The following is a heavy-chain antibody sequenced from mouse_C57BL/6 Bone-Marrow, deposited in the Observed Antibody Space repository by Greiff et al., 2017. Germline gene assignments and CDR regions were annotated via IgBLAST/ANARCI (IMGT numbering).Heavy chain of an antibody. CDR3: ARPAYYDYDGY. V-gene: IGHV1-54*01. Sequence: VQLQQSGAELVRPGTSVKVSCKASGYAFTNYLIEWVKQRPGQGLEWIGVINPGSGGTNYNEKFKGKATLTADKSSSTAYMQLSSLTSEDSAVYFCARPAYYDYDGYWGQGTTLTVSS. CDR1: GYAFTNYL. J-gene: IGHJ2*01. D-gene: IGHD2-4*01. CDR2: INPGSGGT.